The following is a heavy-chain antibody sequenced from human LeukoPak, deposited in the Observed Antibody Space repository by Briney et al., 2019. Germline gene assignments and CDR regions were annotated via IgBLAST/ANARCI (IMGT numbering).Heavy chain of an antibody. CDR1: GFTFSNYE. D-gene: IGHD2-2*01. Sequence: GGSLRLSCAASGFTFSNYEMNWGRQAPGKGLEWVSYIGTSGSTKYYADSVRGRFTISRDNAENSLHLQMNSLRAEDAAVYYCARRYCSSTSCTLDYWGQGTLVTVSS. CDR2: IGTSGSTK. J-gene: IGHJ4*02. CDR3: ARRYCSSTSCTLDY. V-gene: IGHV3-48*03.